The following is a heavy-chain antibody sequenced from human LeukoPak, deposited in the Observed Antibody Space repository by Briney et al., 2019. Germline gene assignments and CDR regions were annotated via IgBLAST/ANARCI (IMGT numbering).Heavy chain of an antibody. CDR1: GFTFDDYA. CDR2: ISWNSGSI. Sequence: GRSLRLSCAASGFTFDDYAMHWVRQAPGKGLEWVSGISWNSGSIGYADSVKGRFTISRDNAKNSLYLQMNSLRAEDTALYYCAKGPLIVGATMGPFDYWGQGTLVTVSS. CDR3: AKGPLIVGATMGPFDY. V-gene: IGHV3-9*01. D-gene: IGHD1-26*01. J-gene: IGHJ4*02.